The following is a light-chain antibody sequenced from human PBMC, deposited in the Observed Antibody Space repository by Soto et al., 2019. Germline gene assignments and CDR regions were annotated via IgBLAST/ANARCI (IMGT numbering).Light chain of an antibody. V-gene: IGKV3-20*01. Sequence: EIVMTQSPATLSVSPGERATLSCRASQCVSSYLAWYQQKPGQAPGLLSYGASSRATGIPDRFSGSGSGTDFTLTISRLEPEDFAVYYCQQDGSSPRTFGQGTKVDI. J-gene: IGKJ1*01. CDR1: QCVSSY. CDR2: GAS. CDR3: QQDGSSPRT.